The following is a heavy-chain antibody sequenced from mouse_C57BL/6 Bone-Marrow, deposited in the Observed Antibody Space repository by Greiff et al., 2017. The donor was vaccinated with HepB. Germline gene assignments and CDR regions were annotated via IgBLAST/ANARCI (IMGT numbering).Heavy chain of an antibody. D-gene: IGHD1-1*01. V-gene: IGHV1-69*01. CDR1: GYTFTSYW. J-gene: IGHJ2*01. CDR2: IDPSDSYT. CDR3: ARSGIYYYGSFDY. Sequence: QVHVKQPGAELVMPGASVKLSCKASGYTFTSYWMHWVKQRPGQGLEWIGEIDPSDSYTNYNQKFKGKSTLTVDKSSSTAYMQLSSLTSEDSAVYYCARSGIYYYGSFDYWGKGTTLTVSS.